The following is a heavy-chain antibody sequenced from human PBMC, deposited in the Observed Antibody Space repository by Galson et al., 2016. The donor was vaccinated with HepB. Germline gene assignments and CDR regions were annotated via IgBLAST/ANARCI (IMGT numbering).Heavy chain of an antibody. D-gene: IGHD3-16*02. CDR1: GFTFSDNA. J-gene: IGHJ6*02. V-gene: IGHV3-30*04. Sequence: SLRLSCADSGFTFSDNAMHWVRQAPGKGLEWVALISFDGTEKYYADSVRGRFTISRDNSKNTLYLQMNSLRADDTAVYYCARERGDYVWGSSRLVTAYYYGVDVWSQGTTVIVSS. CDR2: ISFDGTEK. CDR3: ARERGDYVWGSSRLVTAYYYGVDV.